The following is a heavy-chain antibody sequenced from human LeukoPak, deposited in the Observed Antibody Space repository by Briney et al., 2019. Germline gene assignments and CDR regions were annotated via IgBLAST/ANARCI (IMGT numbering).Heavy chain of an antibody. Sequence: PGGSLRLSCAASGFTFSSYSMNSVRQAPGKGLEWLSSISSSSSYIYYADSVKGRFTISRDNAKNSLYLQMNSLRAEDTAVYYCARGGYSSSFSDYWGQGTLVTVSS. CDR3: ARGGYSSSFSDY. CDR1: GFTFSSYS. J-gene: IGHJ4*02. D-gene: IGHD6-13*01. CDR2: ISSSSSYI. V-gene: IGHV3-21*01.